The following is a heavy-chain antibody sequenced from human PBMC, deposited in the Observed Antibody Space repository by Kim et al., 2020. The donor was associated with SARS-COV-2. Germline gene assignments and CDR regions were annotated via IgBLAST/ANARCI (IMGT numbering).Heavy chain of an antibody. CDR2: ISYDGSNK. CDR3: AKGGAAAKWGGNWFDP. Sequence: GGSLRLSCAASGFTFSSYGMHWVRQAPGKGLEWVAVISYDGSNKYYADSVKGRFTISRDNSKNTLYLQMNSLRAEDTAVYYCAKGGAAAKWGGNWFDPWGQGTLVTVSS. J-gene: IGHJ5*02. D-gene: IGHD6-13*01. CDR1: GFTFSSYG. V-gene: IGHV3-30*18.